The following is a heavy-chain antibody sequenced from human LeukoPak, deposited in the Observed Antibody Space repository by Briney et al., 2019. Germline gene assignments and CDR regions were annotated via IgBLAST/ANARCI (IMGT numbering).Heavy chain of an antibody. J-gene: IGHJ4*02. CDR1: GFTFSSYG. D-gene: IGHD1-26*01. CDR2: IWYDGSNK. Sequence: GRSLRLSCAASGFTFSSYGMHWVRQAPGKGLEWVAVIWYDGSNKYYADSVKGRFTISRDNSKNTLYLQMNSLRAEDTAVYYCATSGSYRFDYRGQGTLVTVSS. V-gene: IGHV3-33*01. CDR3: ATSGSYRFDY.